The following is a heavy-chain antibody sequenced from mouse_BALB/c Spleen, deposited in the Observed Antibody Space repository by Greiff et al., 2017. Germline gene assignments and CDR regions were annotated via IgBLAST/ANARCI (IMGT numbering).Heavy chain of an antibody. CDR1: GFNIKDTY. D-gene: IGHD1-1*01. CDR3: ARPHYYGSSFYAMDY. Sequence: EVQLQESGAELVKPGASVKLSCTASGFNIKDTYMHWVKQRPEQGLEWIGRIDPANGNTKYDPKFQGKATITADTSSNTACLQLSSLTSEDTAVYYCARPHYYGSSFYAMDYWGQGTSVTVSS. J-gene: IGHJ4*01. V-gene: IGHV14-3*02. CDR2: IDPANGNT.